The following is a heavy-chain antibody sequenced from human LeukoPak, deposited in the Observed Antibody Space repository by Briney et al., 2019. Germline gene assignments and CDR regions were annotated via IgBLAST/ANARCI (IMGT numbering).Heavy chain of an antibody. CDR2: ISSTSSDL. V-gene: IGHV3-21*01. CDR1: GLTFNKYK. D-gene: IGHD4-17*01. Sequence: PGGSLRLSCAASGLTFNKYKMSWVPLAPGKGQEWVSSISSTSSDLFNADSVQAPFTISRDNAKNSLYLQMNTLRAEDTAVYYCARDRTTVTAFDYWGEGTLVTVSS. CDR3: ARDRTTVTAFDY. J-gene: IGHJ4*02.